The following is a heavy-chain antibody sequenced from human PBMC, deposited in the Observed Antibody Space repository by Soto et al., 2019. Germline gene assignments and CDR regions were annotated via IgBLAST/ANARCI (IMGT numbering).Heavy chain of an antibody. J-gene: IGHJ4*02. V-gene: IGHV4-31*03. D-gene: IGHD4-17*01. CDR2: IYYSGST. CDR1: GGSISSGAYY. Sequence: QVQLQESGPGLVKPSQTLSLTCTVSGGSISSGAYYWSWIRRHPGKGLEWIGYIYYSGSTYYNPSLKSRVTISVDTSENQFSLKLSSVTAADTAVYYCASTEATVTTYYFDYWGQGTLVTVSS. CDR3: ASTEATVTTYYFDY.